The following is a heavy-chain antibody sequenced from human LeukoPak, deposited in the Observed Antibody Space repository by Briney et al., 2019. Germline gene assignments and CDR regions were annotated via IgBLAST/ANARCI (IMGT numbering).Heavy chain of an antibody. CDR2: IYYSGST. J-gene: IGHJ4*02. CDR3: ASLCSGGSCYS. CDR1: GGSISSSSYY. D-gene: IGHD2-15*01. Sequence: SETLSLTCTVSGGSISSSSYYWGLVRQPPGEGLECIGSIYYSGSTYYNPSLKSRVTISVDTSKNQFSLKLSSVTAADTAVYSCASLCSGGSCYSSGQGTLVTVSS. V-gene: IGHV4-39*01.